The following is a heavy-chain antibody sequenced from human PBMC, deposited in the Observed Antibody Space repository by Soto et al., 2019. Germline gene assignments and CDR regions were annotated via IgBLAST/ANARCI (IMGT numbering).Heavy chain of an antibody. CDR2: IYYSGST. CDR1: GGSISSGGYY. J-gene: IGHJ6*02. CDR3: ARDDGGSAAGYYYGMDV. Sequence: TSETLSLTCTVSGGSISSGGYYWSWIRQHPGKGLEWIGYIYYSGSTYYNPSLKSRVTISVDTSKNQFSLKLSSVTAADTAVYYCARDDGGSAAGYYYGMDVWGQGTTVTVSS. D-gene: IGHD6-13*01. V-gene: IGHV4-31*03.